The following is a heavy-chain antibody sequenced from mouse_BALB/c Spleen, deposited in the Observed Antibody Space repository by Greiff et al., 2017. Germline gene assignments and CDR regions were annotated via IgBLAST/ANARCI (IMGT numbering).Heavy chain of an antibody. V-gene: IGHV5-6-4*01. CDR3: TREDSYDAMDY. CDR2: ISSGGSYT. CDR1: GFTFSSYT. Sequence: EVKLQESGGGLVKPGGSLKLSCAASGFTFSSYTMSWVRQTPEKRLEWVATISSGGSYTYYPDSVKGRFTISRDNAKNTLYLQMSSLKSEDTAMYYCTREDSYDAMDYWGQGTSVTVSS. J-gene: IGHJ4*01.